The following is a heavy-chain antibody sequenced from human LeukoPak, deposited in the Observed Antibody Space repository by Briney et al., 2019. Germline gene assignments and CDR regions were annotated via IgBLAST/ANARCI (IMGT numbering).Heavy chain of an antibody. V-gene: IGHV4-34*01. CDR2: INHSGST. CDR3: ARTGAFGFRGYYYMDV. J-gene: IGHJ6*03. CDR1: GGSFSGYY. Sequence: SETLSLTCAVYGGSFSGYYWSWIRQPPGKGLEWIGEINHSGSTNYNPSLKSRVTISVDTSKNQFSLKLSSVTAADTAVYYCARTGAFGFRGYYYMDVWGKGTTVTISS. D-gene: IGHD3-10*01.